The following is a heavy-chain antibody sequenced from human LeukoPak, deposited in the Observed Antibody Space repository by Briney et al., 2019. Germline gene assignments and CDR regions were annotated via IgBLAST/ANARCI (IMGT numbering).Heavy chain of an antibody. V-gene: IGHV1-69*05. CDR3: ARDPNSGSYYFDY. Sequence: SVKVSCKASGGTFSRYAISWVRQAPGEGLEWMGRIISIFGTAYYAQKFQGRVTITTDESTSTSYMELSSLRSEDTAVYYCARDPNSGSYYFDYWGQGTLVTVSS. CDR2: IISIFGTA. CDR1: GGTFSRYA. J-gene: IGHJ4*02. D-gene: IGHD1-26*01.